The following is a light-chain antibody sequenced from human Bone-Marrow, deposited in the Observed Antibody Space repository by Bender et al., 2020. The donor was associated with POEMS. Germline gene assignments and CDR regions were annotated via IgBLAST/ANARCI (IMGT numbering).Light chain of an antibody. J-gene: IGLJ3*02. CDR1: SSNIGAGYD. CDR2: GNN. Sequence: QSVLPQPPSVSGAPGQRVTISCTGTSSNIGAGYDVHWYQQLPGTAPKLLIYGNNNRPSGVPERFSGSKSGTSASLAITGLQAEDEADYYCSAWDDSLSGWVFGGGTKLTVL. V-gene: IGLV1-40*01. CDR3: SAWDDSLSGWV.